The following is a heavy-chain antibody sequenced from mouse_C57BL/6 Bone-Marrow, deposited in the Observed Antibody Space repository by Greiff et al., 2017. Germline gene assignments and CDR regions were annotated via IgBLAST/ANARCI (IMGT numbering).Heavy chain of an antibody. V-gene: IGHV5-4*01. D-gene: IGHD2-4*01. J-gene: IGHJ1*03. CDR2: ISDGGSYT. CDR1: GFTFSSYA. Sequence: EVHLVESGGGLVKPGGSLKLSCAASGFTFSSYAMSWVRQTPEQRLEWVASISDGGSYTYYPANVKGRFTITRDTAQNNLYLQMSHLKSEDTAMYYCARGGYDDYDGGGYFDVWGTGTTVTVSS. CDR3: ARGGYDDYDGGGYFDV.